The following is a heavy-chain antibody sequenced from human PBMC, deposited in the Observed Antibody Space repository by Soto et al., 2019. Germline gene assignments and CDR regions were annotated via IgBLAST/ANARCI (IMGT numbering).Heavy chain of an antibody. CDR1: GYTFTGYY. CDR2: INPNSGGT. V-gene: IGHV1-2*02. D-gene: IGHD2-15*01. J-gene: IGHJ6*02. Sequence: ASVKVSCKXSGYTFTGYYMHWVRQAPGQGLEWMGWINPNSGGTNYAQKFQGRVTMTRDTSISTAYMELSRLRSDDTAVYYCARDKVVAARGMDVWGQGTTVTVSS. CDR3: ARDKVVAARGMDV.